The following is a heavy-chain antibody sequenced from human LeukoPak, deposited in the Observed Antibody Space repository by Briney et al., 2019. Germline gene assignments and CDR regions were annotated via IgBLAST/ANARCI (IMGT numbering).Heavy chain of an antibody. V-gene: IGHV4-31*03. CDR3: ARGGSSSTEVMYYFDY. CDR2: IYYSGST. J-gene: IGHJ4*02. D-gene: IGHD6-6*01. Sequence: SQTPSLTCTVSGGSINSGGYYWSWIRQHPGKGLEWIGYIYYSGSTYYNPSLKSRVTISVDTSKNQFSLTLSSVTAADTAVYYCARGGSSSTEVMYYFDYWGQGTLVTVSS. CDR1: GGSINSGGYY.